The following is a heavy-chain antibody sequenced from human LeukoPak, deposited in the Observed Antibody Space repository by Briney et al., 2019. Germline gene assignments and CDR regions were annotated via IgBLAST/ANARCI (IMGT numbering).Heavy chain of an antibody. Sequence: SETLSLTCALYGGSFSDYFLRWIRQPPGEGLDWIGEINYSETTNYNPSLKSRVTISIDTSKNQFSLNLSSVTAADTAEYYCARRYYGHPRHFQHWGQGTLVTVSS. CDR2: INYSETT. CDR3: ARRYYGHPRHFQH. J-gene: IGHJ1*01. CDR1: GGSFSDYF. D-gene: IGHD3-10*01. V-gene: IGHV4-34*01.